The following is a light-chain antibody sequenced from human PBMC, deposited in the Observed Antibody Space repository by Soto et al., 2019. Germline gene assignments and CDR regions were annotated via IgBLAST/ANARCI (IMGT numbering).Light chain of an antibody. CDR2: HVT. V-gene: IGLV2-14*01. CDR1: INDNGGYNY. Sequence: QSVLTQPPSASGSPGQSVTISCAGTINDNGGYNYVSWYQQHPGKVHQLMIYHVTNRPSGVPDRFSASKSGNTASLTISGLQAEDEADYYCTSWTTSTTMIFGGGTKVTVL. J-gene: IGLJ2*01. CDR3: TSWTTSTTMI.